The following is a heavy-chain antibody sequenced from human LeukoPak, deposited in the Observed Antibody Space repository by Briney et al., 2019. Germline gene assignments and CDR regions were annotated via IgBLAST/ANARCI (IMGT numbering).Heavy chain of an antibody. Sequence: GGSLRLSCAASGFTFSDYWMSWVRQAPGKGLEGVANIKPDGSERNYVDSVKGRFTISRDSANNSLYLQMNSLRAEDTAVYYCARDARGIPDSPYNWFDPWGQGTLVTVSS. CDR3: ARDARGIPDSPYNWFDP. CDR2: IKPDGSER. J-gene: IGHJ5*02. D-gene: IGHD2-2*01. V-gene: IGHV3-7*01. CDR1: GFTFSDYW.